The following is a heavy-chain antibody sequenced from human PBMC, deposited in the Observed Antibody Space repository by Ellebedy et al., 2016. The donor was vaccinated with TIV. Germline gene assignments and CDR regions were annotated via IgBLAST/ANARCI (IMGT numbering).Heavy chain of an antibody. V-gene: IGHV1-69*05. Sequence: ASVKVSCKASGGTFSRYAFSWVRQAPGQGLEWIGGIIPIFGSTNYAQKFQGRVTMTRDTSISTAYMELSRLRSDDTAVYYCARDESRYGGNSGAYWGQGTLVTVSS. CDR2: IIPIFGST. D-gene: IGHD4-23*01. CDR1: GGTFSRYA. CDR3: ARDESRYGGNSGAY. J-gene: IGHJ4*02.